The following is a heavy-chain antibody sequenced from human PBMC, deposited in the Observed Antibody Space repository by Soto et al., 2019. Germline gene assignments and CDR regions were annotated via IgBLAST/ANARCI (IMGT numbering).Heavy chain of an antibody. Sequence: SETLSLTCTVSGGSISSSSYYWGWIRHPPGKGLEWIGSIYYSGSTYYNPSLKSRVTISVDTSKNQFSLKLSSVTAADTAVYYCARSTTIFGVVIMPFDPWGQGTLVTVSS. V-gene: IGHV4-39*01. J-gene: IGHJ5*02. CDR2: IYYSGST. CDR3: ARSTTIFGVVIMPFDP. D-gene: IGHD3-3*01. CDR1: GGSISSSSYY.